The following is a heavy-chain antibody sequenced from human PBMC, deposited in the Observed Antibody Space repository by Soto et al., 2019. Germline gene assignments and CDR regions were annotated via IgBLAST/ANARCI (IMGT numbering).Heavy chain of an antibody. V-gene: IGHV3-30-3*01. CDR1: GFTFSSYA. J-gene: IGHJ4*02. CDR3: ARDGKGGGSVFGN. D-gene: IGHD2-15*01. Sequence: GGSLRLSCAASGFTFSSYAMHWVRQAPGKGLEWVAVISYDGSNKYYADSVKGRFTISRDNSKNTLYLQMNSLRAEDTAVYYCARDGKGGGSVFGNCGRGIQVTVSS. CDR2: ISYDGSNK.